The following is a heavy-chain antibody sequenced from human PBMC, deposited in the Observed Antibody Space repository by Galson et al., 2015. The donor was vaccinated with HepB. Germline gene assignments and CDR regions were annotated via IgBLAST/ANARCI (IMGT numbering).Heavy chain of an antibody. V-gene: IGHV3-30-3*01. J-gene: IGHJ5*02. CDR3: ARDRLPPPAMAKSGLWFDP. CDR2: ISYDGSNK. D-gene: IGHD5-18*01. Sequence: SLRLSCAASGFTFSSYAMHWVRQAPGKGLEWVAVISYDGSNKYYADSVKGRFTISRDNSKNTLYLQMNSLRAEDTAVYYCARDRLPPPAMAKSGLWFDPWGQGTLVTVSS. CDR1: GFTFSSYA.